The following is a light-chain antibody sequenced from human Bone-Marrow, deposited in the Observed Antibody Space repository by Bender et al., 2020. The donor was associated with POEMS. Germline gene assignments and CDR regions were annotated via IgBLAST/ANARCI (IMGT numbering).Light chain of an antibody. Sequence: QSVLTQPPSVSGAPGQRVTISCTGSSSNIGAGYDVHWYQQLPGTAPKLLIHSNNQRPSGVPDRFSASKSGTSASLAISGLQSEDEADYYCAAWDDSLNGPVFGGGTKLTVL. CDR2: SNN. J-gene: IGLJ3*02. V-gene: IGLV1-50*01. CDR1: SSNIGAGYD. CDR3: AAWDDSLNGPV.